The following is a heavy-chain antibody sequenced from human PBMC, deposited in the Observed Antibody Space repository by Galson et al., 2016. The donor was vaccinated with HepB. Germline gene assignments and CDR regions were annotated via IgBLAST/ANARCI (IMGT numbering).Heavy chain of an antibody. CDR3: ARVGSARRGGMDV. D-gene: IGHD2-15*01. Sequence: LRLSCAASGFTFSDYSMNWVRQAPGKGLEWVSYISSGSSTIYYGDSVKGRFTISRDNAKNSMYLQMNSLRDEDTAVYYCARVGSARRGGMDVWGQGTTVTVSS. CDR1: GFTFSDYS. V-gene: IGHV3-48*02. CDR2: ISSGSSTI. J-gene: IGHJ6*02.